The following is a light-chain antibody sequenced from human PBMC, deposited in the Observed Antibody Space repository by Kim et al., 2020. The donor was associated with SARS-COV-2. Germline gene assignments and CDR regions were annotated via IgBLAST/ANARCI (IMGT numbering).Light chain of an antibody. Sequence: SVGDRVTITCRASQSISSYLNWYQQKPGKAHKLLIYAASSLQGGVPSRFSGSGSGTDFTLTISSLQPEDFATYHCQQTYSAPWTFGQGTKVDIK. CDR1: QSISSY. CDR3: QQTYSAPWT. J-gene: IGKJ1*01. CDR2: AAS. V-gene: IGKV1-39*01.